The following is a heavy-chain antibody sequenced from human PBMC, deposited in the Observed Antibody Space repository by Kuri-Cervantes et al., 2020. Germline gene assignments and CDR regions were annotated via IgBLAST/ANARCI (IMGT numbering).Heavy chain of an antibody. CDR1: GFTVGRYS. J-gene: IGHJ4*02. CDR3: ARAARRPYSYYFDY. CDR2: ISSSSSYI. V-gene: IGHV3-21*01. D-gene: IGHD2-15*01. Sequence: GESLKISCAVSGFTVGRYSIHWVRQAPGKGLEWVSSISSSSSYIYYADSVKGRFTISRDNAKNSLYLQMNSLRAEDTAVYYCARAARRPYSYYFDYWGQGTLVTVSS.